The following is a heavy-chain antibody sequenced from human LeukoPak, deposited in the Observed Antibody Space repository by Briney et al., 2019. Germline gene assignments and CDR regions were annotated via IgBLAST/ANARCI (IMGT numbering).Heavy chain of an antibody. CDR2: IFYSGST. J-gene: IGHJ3*02. V-gene: IGHV4-31*03. D-gene: IGHD3-22*01. CDR1: GGSISNGGHY. CDR3: ARDARGDMSGYFYFYAFDI. Sequence: LSLTCTVSGGSISNGGHYWTWIRQHPGKGLEWIGYIFYSGSTYYNPSLKSRVTISVDTSKNQFSLRLSSVTAADTAVYYCARDARGDMSGYFYFYAFDIWGQGTMVTVSS.